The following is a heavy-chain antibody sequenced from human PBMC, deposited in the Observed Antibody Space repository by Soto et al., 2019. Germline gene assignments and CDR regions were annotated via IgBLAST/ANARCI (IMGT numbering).Heavy chain of an antibody. Sequence: SETLSLTCTVPGGSISSNTYYWGWIRQSPGKGLEWIGTTYYSGSTYYDPSLKSRVTISVDTSKNQFSLKLNSVTAADTAVYYCAKRRGGSGYYLHWGQGMLVTVSS. V-gene: IGHV4-39*01. CDR1: GGSISSNTYY. D-gene: IGHD3-22*01. CDR3: AKRRGGSGYYLH. J-gene: IGHJ4*02. CDR2: TYYSGST.